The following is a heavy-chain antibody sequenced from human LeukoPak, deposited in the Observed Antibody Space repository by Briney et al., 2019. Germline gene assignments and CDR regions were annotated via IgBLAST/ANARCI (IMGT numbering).Heavy chain of an antibody. J-gene: IGHJ4*02. CDR3: ASRAGDY. CDR1: GGSFSGYY. D-gene: IGHD3-10*01. V-gene: IGHV4-34*01. CDR2: INHSGST. Sequence: PSETLSLTCAVYGGSFSGYYWSWIRQPAGKGLEWIGEINHSGSTNYNPSLKSRVTISVDTSKNQFSLKLSSVTAADTAVYYCASRAGDYWGQGTLVTVSS.